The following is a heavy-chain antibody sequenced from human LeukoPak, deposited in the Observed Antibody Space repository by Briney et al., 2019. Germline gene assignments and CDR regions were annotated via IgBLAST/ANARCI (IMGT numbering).Heavy chain of an antibody. CDR2: FYYTTSP. CDR3: ARDRDYFDA. D-gene: IGHD4-17*01. V-gene: IGHV4-59*11. CDR1: GGSIRDHF. J-gene: IGHJ5*02. Sequence: SETLSLTCSVSGGSIRDHFWSWIRLSPGKGLEWIGNFYYTTSPNYNPSLARRVTISVDTSKDQLSLKLKSVTAADTAVYYCARDRDYFDAWGQGTRVTVSS.